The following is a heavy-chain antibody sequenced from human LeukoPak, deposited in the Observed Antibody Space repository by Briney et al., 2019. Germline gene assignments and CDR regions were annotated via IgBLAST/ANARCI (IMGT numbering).Heavy chain of an antibody. D-gene: IGHD3-10*01. CDR1: GFTFSSYG. J-gene: IGHJ4*02. CDR3: ARDSRLAGISFDY. CDR2: IRYDGSNK. V-gene: IGHV3-30*02. Sequence: PGGSLRLSCAASGFTFSSYGMHWVRQAPGKGLEWVAFIRYDGSNKYYADSVKGRFTISRDNSKNTLYLQMNSLRAEDTAVYYCARDSRLAGISFDYWGQGTLVTVSS.